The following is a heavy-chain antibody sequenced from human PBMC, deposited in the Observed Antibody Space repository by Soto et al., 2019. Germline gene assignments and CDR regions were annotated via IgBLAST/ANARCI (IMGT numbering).Heavy chain of an antibody. V-gene: IGHV4-34*01. D-gene: IGHD2-8*02. Sequence: QVQLQQWGAGLLKPSETLSLTCAVYGGSFSGYYWTWIRQPPGTGLGWIGEINHSGSTNYNPSLKSRVTISVDTSNSQFSLKLTSVTAAATAVYYCARDKITGLFDYWGQGTLVTVSS. CDR1: GGSFSGYY. CDR2: INHSGST. CDR3: ARDKITGLFDY. J-gene: IGHJ4*02.